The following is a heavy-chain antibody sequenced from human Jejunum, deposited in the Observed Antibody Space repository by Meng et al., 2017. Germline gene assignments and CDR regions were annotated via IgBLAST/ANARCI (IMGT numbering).Heavy chain of an antibody. J-gene: IGHJ4*02. Sequence: GPLKQWGAGLLKPSETLSPTCAVYGGSISGYFWSWIRQAPGEGLEWVGEFTRGGTTNYNPSLKSRVTISADTSKNQFSLTLSSVSAADTAVYYCARHEVDFDNWGQGTLVTVSS. V-gene: IGHV4-34*02. CDR2: FTRGGTT. CDR1: GGSISGYF. D-gene: IGHD1-26*01. CDR3: ARHEVDFDN.